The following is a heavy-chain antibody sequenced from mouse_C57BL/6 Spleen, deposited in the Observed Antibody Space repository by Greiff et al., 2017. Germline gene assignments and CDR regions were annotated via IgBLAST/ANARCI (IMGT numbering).Heavy chain of an antibody. CDR2: IDPSDSFT. CDR1: GYTFTSYW. V-gene: IGHV1-69*01. Sequence: QVQLQQSGAELVMPGASVKLSCKASGYTFTSYWMHWVKQRPGQGLEWIGEIDPSDSFTYYNQKFKGKSTFTVDKSSSTAYMQLSSLTSDDSAVYFCALYYYGSSYYDYWGQGTTLTVSS. D-gene: IGHD1-1*01. J-gene: IGHJ2*01. CDR3: ALYYYGSSYYDY.